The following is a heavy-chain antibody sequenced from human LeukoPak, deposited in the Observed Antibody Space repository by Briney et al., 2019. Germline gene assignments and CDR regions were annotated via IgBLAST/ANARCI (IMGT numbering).Heavy chain of an antibody. J-gene: IGHJ3*02. Sequence: SQTLSLTCTVSGGSISSGDYYWSWIRQPPGKGLEWIGYIYYSGTTYYNPSLKSRLTISLDTSKNHFSLKPSSVTAADTAVYYCARGEPGDSDAFDIWGQGTMVTVSS. CDR1: GGSISSGDYY. D-gene: IGHD2-21*02. CDR2: IYYSGTT. V-gene: IGHV4-30-4*08. CDR3: ARGEPGDSDAFDI.